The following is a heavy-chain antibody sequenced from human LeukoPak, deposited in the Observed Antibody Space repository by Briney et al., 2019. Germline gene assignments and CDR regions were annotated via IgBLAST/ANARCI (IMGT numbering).Heavy chain of an antibody. CDR3: AKDVGKWESLHFFDY. D-gene: IGHD1-26*01. Sequence: GGSLRLSCAASGFTFSTYAMNWVRQAPGKGLEWVSTISGIDTFYADSVKGRFTISRDNSKNTLYLQMNSLRGDDTAVYYCAKDVGKWESLHFFDYWGQGTLVTVSS. J-gene: IGHJ4*02. CDR1: GFTFSTYA. CDR2: ISGIDT. V-gene: IGHV3-23*01.